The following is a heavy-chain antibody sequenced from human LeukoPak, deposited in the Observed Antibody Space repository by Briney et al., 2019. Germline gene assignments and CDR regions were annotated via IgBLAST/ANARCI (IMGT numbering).Heavy chain of an antibody. Sequence: ASVKVSCKASEYTFTGYYMHWVRQAPGQGLEWMGWINPNSGGTNYAQKFQGRVTMTRDTSISTAYMELSRLRSDDTAVYYCARVVPAAIEGMWDNWFDPWGQGTLVTVSS. CDR1: EYTFTGYY. D-gene: IGHD2-2*02. CDR2: INPNSGGT. V-gene: IGHV1-2*02. CDR3: ARVVPAAIEGMWDNWFDP. J-gene: IGHJ5*02.